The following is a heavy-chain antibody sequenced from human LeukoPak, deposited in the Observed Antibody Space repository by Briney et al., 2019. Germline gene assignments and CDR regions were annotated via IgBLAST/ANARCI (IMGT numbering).Heavy chain of an antibody. V-gene: IGHV3-48*01. CDR2: ISSSSSTI. J-gene: IGHJ4*02. CDR3: ARAITSVDY. D-gene: IGHD1-14*01. CDR1: GFTFSSYS. Sequence: GGSLRLSCAASGFTFSSYSMNWVRQAPGKGLEWVSYISSSSSTIYYADSVKGRFTISRDNAKNSLYLQMNSLRAEDTAVYYCARAITSVDYWGQGTLVTVSS.